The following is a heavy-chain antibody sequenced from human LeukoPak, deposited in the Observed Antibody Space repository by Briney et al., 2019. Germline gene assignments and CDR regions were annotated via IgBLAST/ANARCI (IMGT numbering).Heavy chain of an antibody. CDR1: GYTFIDHY. D-gene: IGHD2/OR15-2a*01. Sequence: ASVKVSCEASGYTFIDHYFHWVRQAPGQGLEWMGWINSNSGATRYAQKFQGRVALTRDPSIDTAYMELSSLRSDDTAVYYCARDLVIGISGGFYSYMDVWGKGTTVTVSS. CDR3: ARDLVIGISGGFYSYMDV. CDR2: INSNSGAT. V-gene: IGHV1-2*02. J-gene: IGHJ6*03.